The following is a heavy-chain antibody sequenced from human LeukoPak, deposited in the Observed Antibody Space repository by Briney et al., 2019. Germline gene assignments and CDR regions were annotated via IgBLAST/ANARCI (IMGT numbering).Heavy chain of an antibody. Sequence: PSETLSLTCTVSGGPISSGSYYWSWIRQPAGKGLEWIGRIYTSGSTNYNPSLKSRVTISVDTSKNQFSLKLSSVTAADTAVYYCARGQWLPVFDFWGQGTLVTVSS. V-gene: IGHV4-61*02. J-gene: IGHJ4*02. CDR3: ARGQWLPVFDF. CDR2: IYTSGST. CDR1: GGPISSGSYY. D-gene: IGHD3-22*01.